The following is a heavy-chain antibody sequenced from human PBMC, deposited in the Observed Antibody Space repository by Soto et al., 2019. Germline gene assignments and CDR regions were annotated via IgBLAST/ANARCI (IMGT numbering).Heavy chain of an antibody. CDR3: AKSAGVGYYYYGMDV. J-gene: IGHJ6*02. CDR1: GFTVSSYV. CDR2: ISYDGGNK. Sequence: PWGSLRLSCAASGFTVSSYVMHWFRQAPGKGLEWVTVISYDGGNKYYADSVKGRFTISRDNSKNTLYLQMNSLRAEDTAVYYCAKSAGVGYYYYGMDVWGQGTTVTVSS. D-gene: IGHD1-26*01. V-gene: IGHV3-30*18.